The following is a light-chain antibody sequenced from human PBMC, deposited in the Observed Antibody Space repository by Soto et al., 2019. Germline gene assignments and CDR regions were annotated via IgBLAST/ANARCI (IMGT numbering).Light chain of an antibody. CDR3: HQYINWPRT. Sequence: EIVMTQSPATLSLSPGESATLSCRASQSVSSNLAWYQQNPGQAPRLLIYGASTRATGIPARFSGSGSGTEFTLTNSSLQSEDFAVYYCHQYINWPRTFGQGTKV. CDR1: QSVSSN. J-gene: IGKJ1*01. CDR2: GAS. V-gene: IGKV3-15*01.